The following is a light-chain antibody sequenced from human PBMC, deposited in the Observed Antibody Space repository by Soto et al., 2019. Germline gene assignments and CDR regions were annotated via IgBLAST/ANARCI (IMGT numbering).Light chain of an antibody. CDR1: TGAVTSGHY. Sequence: QAVVTQERSLTVSPGGTVTLTCGSSTGAVTSGHYPYWFQQKPGQAPRTLIYDTSNKHSWTPARFSGSLLGGKAALTLSGAQPEDEAAYYCLLSYSGARPVVFGGGTKLTVL. CDR3: LLSYSGARPVV. J-gene: IGLJ2*01. CDR2: DTS. V-gene: IGLV7-46*01.